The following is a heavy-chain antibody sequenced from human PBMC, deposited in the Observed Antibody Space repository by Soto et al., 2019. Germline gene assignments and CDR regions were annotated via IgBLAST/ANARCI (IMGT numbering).Heavy chain of an antibody. CDR3: AKDSSSYGDYYVTTYYSDY. J-gene: IGHJ4*02. V-gene: IGHV3-23*01. CDR1: GFTFSSYA. Sequence: GSLRLSCAASGFTFSSYAMSWVRQAPGKGLEWVSAISGSGGSTYYADSVKGRFTISRDNSKNTLYLQMNSLRAEDTAVYYCAKDSSSYGDYYVTTYYSDYWGQGTLVTVSS. CDR2: ISGSGGST. D-gene: IGHD4-17*01.